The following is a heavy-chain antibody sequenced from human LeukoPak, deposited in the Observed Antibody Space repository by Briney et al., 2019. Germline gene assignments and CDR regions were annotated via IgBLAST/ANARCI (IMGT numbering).Heavy chain of an antibody. CDR1: VFTFSNYA. V-gene: IGHV3-23*01. CDR2: IRGSGINT. Sequence: PGGCLRLSCAASVFTFSNYALSWVRQAQGKGGEWVSVIRGSGINTYYADSVKGRFTISRDNSKNTVYLQMNSLRAEDTAVYYCAKVWGQFYFDYWGQGTLVTVSS. J-gene: IGHJ4*02. D-gene: IGHD3-10*01. CDR3: AKVWGQFYFDY.